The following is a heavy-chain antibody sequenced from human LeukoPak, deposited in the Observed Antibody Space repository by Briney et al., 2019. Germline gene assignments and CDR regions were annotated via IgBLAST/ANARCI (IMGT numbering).Heavy chain of an antibody. V-gene: IGHV4-59*08. CDR1: GGSISSYY. Sequence: PSETLSLTCTVPGGSISSYYWSWIRQPPGKGLEWIGYIYYSGSTNYNPPLKSRVTISVDTSKNQFSLKLSSVTAADTAVYYCARRVYGYGSGSYQDAFDIWGQGTMVTVSS. CDR2: IYYSGST. J-gene: IGHJ3*02. D-gene: IGHD3-10*01. CDR3: ARRVYGYGSGSYQDAFDI.